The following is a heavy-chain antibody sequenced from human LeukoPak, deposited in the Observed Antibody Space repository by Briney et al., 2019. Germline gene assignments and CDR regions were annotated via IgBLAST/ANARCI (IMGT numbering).Heavy chain of an antibody. V-gene: IGHV1-2*02. D-gene: IGHD6-13*01. CDR3: ARVRIAAPGNYFDY. CDR2: INPNSGGT. CDR1: GYTFTGYY. Sequence: ASVKVSCKASGYTFTGYYMHWVRQAPGQGLEWMGWINPNSGGTNYAQNFQGRVTMTRDTSISTAYMDLSSLRSDDTAVYYCARVRIAAPGNYFDYWGQGTLVTVSS. J-gene: IGHJ4*02.